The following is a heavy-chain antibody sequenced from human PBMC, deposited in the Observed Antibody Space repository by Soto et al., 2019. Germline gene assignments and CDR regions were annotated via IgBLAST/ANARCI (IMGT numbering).Heavy chain of an antibody. Sequence: SGGGLVKPGGSLRLSCAASGFTFSSYSMNWVRQAPGKGLEWVSSISSSSSYIYYADSVKGRFTISRDNAKNSLYLQMNSLRAEDTALYYCAREGIAVAGYYFDYWGQGTLVTVSS. CDR2: ISSSSSYI. CDR1: GFTFSSYS. J-gene: IGHJ4*02. V-gene: IGHV3-21*01. CDR3: AREGIAVAGYYFDY. D-gene: IGHD6-19*01.